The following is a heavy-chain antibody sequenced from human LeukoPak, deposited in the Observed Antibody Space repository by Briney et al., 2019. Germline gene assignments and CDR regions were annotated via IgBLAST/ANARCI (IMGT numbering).Heavy chain of an antibody. CDR2: LSWNSGSI. D-gene: IGHD3-10*01. CDR3: ARLGSYYDMDV. Sequence: GGSLRLSCAASGCTFHDHAMHWVRQAPGKGLKWVSGLSWNSGSIDYADSVKGRFTISRDNAKNSLYLQMNSLRAEDTAVYYCARLGSYYDMDVWGPGTTVTVSS. CDR1: GCTFHDHA. J-gene: IGHJ6*02. V-gene: IGHV3-9*01.